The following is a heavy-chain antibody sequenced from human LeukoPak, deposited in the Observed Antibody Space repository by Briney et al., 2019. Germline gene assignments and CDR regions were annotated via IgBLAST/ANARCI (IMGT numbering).Heavy chain of an antibody. D-gene: IGHD6-13*01. CDR2: IYYSGST. J-gene: IGHJ4*02. CDR3: AREVGSWAYYFDY. Sequence: TASETLSLTCTVSGGSISSGGYYWSWIRQHPGKGLEWIGYIYYSGSTYYNPSLKSRVTISVDTSKNQLSLQLSSVTAADTAVYYCAREVGSWAYYFDYWGQGTLVTVSS. CDR1: GGSISSGGYY. V-gene: IGHV4-31*03.